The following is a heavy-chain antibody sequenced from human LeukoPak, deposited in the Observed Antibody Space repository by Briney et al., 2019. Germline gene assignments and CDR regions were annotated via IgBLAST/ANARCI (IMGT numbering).Heavy chain of an antibody. J-gene: IGHJ4*02. D-gene: IGHD3-22*01. V-gene: IGHV1-24*01. CDR1: GYTFTSYY. CDR2: FDPEAGET. CDR3: ATWAGAVIVDKNGGVY. Sequence: ASVKVSCKASGYTFTSYYMHWVRQAPGQGLEWMGGFDPEAGETIYAQKFRGRVTMTEDTSTDTAYMELSSLRSEDTAVFYCATWAGAVIVDKNGGVYWGQGTLVTVSS.